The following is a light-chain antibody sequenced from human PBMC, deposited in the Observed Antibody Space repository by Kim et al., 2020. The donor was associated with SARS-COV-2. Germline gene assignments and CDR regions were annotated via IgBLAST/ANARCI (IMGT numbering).Light chain of an antibody. V-gene: IGKV1-39*01. Sequence: SASVGDRVTITCRASQSINTYLNWFQQKPGKAPKLLIYAASSLESGVPSRFSGSGFGTDFTLTISSLQCEDSATYYCQRSNITPFSFGQGTKLEI. J-gene: IGKJ2*03. CDR1: QSINTY. CDR3: QRSNITPFS. CDR2: AAS.